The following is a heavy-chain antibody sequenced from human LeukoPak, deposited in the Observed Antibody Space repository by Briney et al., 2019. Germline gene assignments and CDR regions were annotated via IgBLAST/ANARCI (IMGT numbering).Heavy chain of an antibody. CDR3: ARDPDYGDYSDNDY. J-gene: IGHJ4*02. D-gene: IGHD4-17*01. V-gene: IGHV3-48*01. Sequence: PGGSLRLSCAASGFTFSSYGMHWVRQAPGEGLEWVSYISSSSSTIYYADSVKGRFTISRDNAKNSLYLQMNSLRAEDTAVYYCARDPDYGDYSDNDYWGQGTLVTVSS. CDR2: ISSSSSTI. CDR1: GFTFSSYG.